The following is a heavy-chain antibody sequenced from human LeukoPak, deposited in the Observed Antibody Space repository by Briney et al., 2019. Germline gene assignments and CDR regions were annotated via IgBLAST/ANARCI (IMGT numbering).Heavy chain of an antibody. CDR2: ISSSSSTI. D-gene: IGHD3-16*01. J-gene: IGHJ5*02. V-gene: IGHV3-48*04. CDR3: ARPTPYDYVWGSYFWFDP. Sequence: GGSLRLSCAASGFTFSSYAMSWVRQAPGKGLEWVSYISSSSSTINYADSVKGRFTISRDNAKNSLYLQMNSLRAEDTAVYYCARPTPYDYVWGSYFWFDPWGQGTLVTVSS. CDR1: GFTFSSYA.